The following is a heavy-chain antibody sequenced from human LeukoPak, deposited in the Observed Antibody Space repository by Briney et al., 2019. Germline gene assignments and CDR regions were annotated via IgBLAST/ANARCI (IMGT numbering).Heavy chain of an antibody. Sequence: SETLSLTCTVSGGSMSSYYWSWIRQPPGKGLEWIGYIYYSGSTNYNPSLKRRLTTSVDASKNQSSLTLSPVTTTDTAVYSCASLTTVTQGYFDSWGHGTLVTVSS. CDR1: GGSMSSYY. J-gene: IGHJ4*01. CDR3: ASLTTVTQGYFDS. D-gene: IGHD4-17*01. CDR2: IYYSGST. V-gene: IGHV4-59*08.